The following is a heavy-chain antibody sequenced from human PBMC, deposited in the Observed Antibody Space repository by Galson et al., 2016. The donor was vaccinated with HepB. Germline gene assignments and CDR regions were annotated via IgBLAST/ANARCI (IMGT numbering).Heavy chain of an antibody. CDR1: GYSFTDYW. CDR3: ARLTGAR. V-gene: IGHV5-51*01. J-gene: IGHJ4*02. Sequence: QSGAEVKKPGESLRISCTASGYSFTDYWIAWVRQMPGKGLELMGIIYPGDSATKYSPSFQGQVTISADKSITTAYLQWRSLKASDTAIYYCARLTGARWGQGTLVTVSS. CDR2: IYPGDSAT. D-gene: IGHD7-27*01.